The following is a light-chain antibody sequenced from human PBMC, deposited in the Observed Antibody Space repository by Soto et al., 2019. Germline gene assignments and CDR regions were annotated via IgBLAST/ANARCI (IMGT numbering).Light chain of an antibody. Sequence: EIVMTQSPATLSVSPGERATLSCRASQSVSSNLAWYQQKPGQAPRLLIYGASTRATGIPARFSGSGSGTEFTLTISSLQSEDFAVYYCQQYNNWPPLVTFGPGTKVDMK. CDR1: QSVSSN. CDR2: GAS. J-gene: IGKJ3*01. V-gene: IGKV3-15*01. CDR3: QQYNNWPPLVT.